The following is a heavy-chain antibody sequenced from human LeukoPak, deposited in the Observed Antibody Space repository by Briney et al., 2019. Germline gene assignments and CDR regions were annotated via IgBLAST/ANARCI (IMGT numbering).Heavy chain of an antibody. CDR1: GFTFSAYY. J-gene: IGHJ2*01. CDR3: ARVGPAAAGRGYWYFDL. CDR2: ISSSGYTM. V-gene: IGHV3-11*01. Sequence: GGSLRLSCAASGFTFSAYYMSWIRQAPGKGLEWVSYISSSGYTMYYADSVKGRFTISRDNTKNSVYLQMNNLRAEDTAVYYCARVGPAAAGRGYWYFDLWGRGALVTVSS. D-gene: IGHD6-13*01.